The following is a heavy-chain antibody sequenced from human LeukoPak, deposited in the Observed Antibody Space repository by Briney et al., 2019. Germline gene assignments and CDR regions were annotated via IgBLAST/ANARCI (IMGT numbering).Heavy chain of an antibody. CDR1: GFTFSSYS. J-gene: IGHJ4*02. V-gene: IGHV3-21*01. CDR3: ARGTSSIAAQVDY. CDR2: ISSSSSYI. Sequence: AGGSLRLFCAASGFTFSSYSMNWVRQAPGKGLEWVSSISSSSSYIYYADSVKGRFTISRDNAKNSLYLQMNSLRAEDTAVYYCARGTSSIAAQVDYWGQGTLVTVSS. D-gene: IGHD6-6*01.